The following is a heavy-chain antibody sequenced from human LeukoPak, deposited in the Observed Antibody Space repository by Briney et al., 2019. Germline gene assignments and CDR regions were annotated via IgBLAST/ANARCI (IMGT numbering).Heavy chain of an antibody. Sequence: PGGSLRLSCAASGFTVSSNYMSWVRQAPGKGLEWVSVIYSGGSTYYADSVKGRFTISRDNSKNTLYLQMNSLRAEDTAVYYCASGPYSGSYYYFDYWGQGTLVTVSS. D-gene: IGHD1-26*01. CDR3: ASGPYSGSYYYFDY. J-gene: IGHJ4*02. CDR1: GFTVSSNY. V-gene: IGHV3-53*01. CDR2: IYSGGST.